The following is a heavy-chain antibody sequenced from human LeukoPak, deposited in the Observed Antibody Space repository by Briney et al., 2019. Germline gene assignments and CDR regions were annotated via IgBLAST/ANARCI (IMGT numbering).Heavy chain of an antibody. D-gene: IGHD6-13*01. CDR3: ARVRSSSWYFDY. V-gene: IGHV4-59*01. Sequence: SETLSLTCTVSGGSISTYFWSWIRQPPGKGLEWIGYIYYSGSTNHNPSLKSRVTISVDTSKNQFSLKLSSVTAADTAVYYCARVRSSSWYFDYWGQGTLVTVSS. CDR1: GGSISTYF. CDR2: IYYSGST. J-gene: IGHJ4*02.